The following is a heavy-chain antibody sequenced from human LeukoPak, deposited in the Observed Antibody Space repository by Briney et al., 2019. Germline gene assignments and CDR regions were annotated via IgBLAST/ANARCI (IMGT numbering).Heavy chain of an antibody. D-gene: IGHD3-22*01. V-gene: IGHV3-23*01. CDR1: GFTFSSYA. Sequence: PGGSLRLSCAASGFTFSSYAMSWVRQAPGKGVEWVSAICGSGGSTYYADSVKGRFTISRDNSKNTLYLQMNSLRAEDTAVYYRAKRPQDYYDSSGYYVSWGQGTLVTVSS. CDR2: ICGSGGST. CDR3: AKRPQDYYDSSGYYVS. J-gene: IGHJ5*02.